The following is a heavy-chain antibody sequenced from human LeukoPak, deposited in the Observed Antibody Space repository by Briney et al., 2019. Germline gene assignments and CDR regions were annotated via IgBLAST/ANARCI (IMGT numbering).Heavy chain of an antibody. V-gene: IGHV3-23*01. Sequence: PGGSLRLSCAASGFTFSSYAMSWVRQAPGKGLEWVSAISGSGGSTYYADSVKGRFTISRDNSKNTLYLQMNSLRAEDTAVYYCAKQYCSGGSCYSGRDYWGQGTLVTVSS. CDR3: AKQYCSGGSCYSGRDY. D-gene: IGHD2-15*01. J-gene: IGHJ4*02. CDR1: GFTFSSYA. CDR2: ISGSGGST.